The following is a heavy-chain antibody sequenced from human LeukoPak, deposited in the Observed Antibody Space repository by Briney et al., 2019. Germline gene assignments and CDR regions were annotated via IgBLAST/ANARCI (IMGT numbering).Heavy chain of an antibody. CDR3: ARDYGSGRPQEGPDAFDI. Sequence: SETLSLTSTVSGGSISSYYWSWIRQPAGKGLEWIGRIYTSGSTNYNPSLKSRVTMSVDTSKNQFSLKLSSVTAADTAVYYCARDYGSGRPQEGPDAFDIWGQGTMVTVSS. CDR1: GGSISSYY. V-gene: IGHV4-4*07. CDR2: IYTSGST. J-gene: IGHJ3*02. D-gene: IGHD3-10*01.